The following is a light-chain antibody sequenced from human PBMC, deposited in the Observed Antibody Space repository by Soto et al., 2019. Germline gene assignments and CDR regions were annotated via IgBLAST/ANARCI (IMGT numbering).Light chain of an antibody. CDR3: QQYYSTPLT. CDR2: WAS. Sequence: DIVMTQSPDSLAVSLCERATIDCQSSQSVFYSSSNKNYLAWYQQKPGQPPKLLISWASTRESGVPDRFSGSGSGTDFTLTISSLQAEDVAVYYCQQYYSTPLTFGPGPKVDLK. CDR1: QSVFYSSSNKNY. V-gene: IGKV4-1*01. J-gene: IGKJ3*01.